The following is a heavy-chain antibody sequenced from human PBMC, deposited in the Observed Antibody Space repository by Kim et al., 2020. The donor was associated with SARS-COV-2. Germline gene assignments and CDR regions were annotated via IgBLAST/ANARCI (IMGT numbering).Heavy chain of an antibody. J-gene: IGHJ6*02. CDR1: GFTFSSYG. D-gene: IGHD2-15*01. CDR3: AKGARYCSGGSCYPLYYYYCGMDV. V-gene: IGHV3-33*06. CDR2: IWYDGSNK. Sequence: GGSLRLSCAASGFTFSSYGMHWVRQAPGKGLEWVAVIWYDGSNKYYADSVKGRFTISRDNSKNTLYLQMNSLRAEDTAVYYCAKGARYCSGGSCYPLYYYYCGMDVWGQGTTVTVSS.